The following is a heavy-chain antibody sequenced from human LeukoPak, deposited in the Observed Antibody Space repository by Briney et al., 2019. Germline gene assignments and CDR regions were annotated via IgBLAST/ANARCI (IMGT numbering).Heavy chain of an antibody. CDR2: IYSDGRI. V-gene: IGHV3-53*01. J-gene: IGHJ4*02. CDR1: GFTVSSNY. D-gene: IGHD5-18*01. Sequence: GGSLRLSCAASGFTVSSNYMSWVRQAPGKWLEWVSVIYSDGRIHYADSVKGRFTISRDDSKNTLYLQMNSLRAEDTAVYYCARESGYSYGLAGFFDYWGQGTLVTVSS. CDR3: ARESGYSYGLAGFFDY.